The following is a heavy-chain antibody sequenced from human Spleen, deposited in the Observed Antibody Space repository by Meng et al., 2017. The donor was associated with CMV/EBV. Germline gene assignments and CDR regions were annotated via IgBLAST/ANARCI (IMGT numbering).Heavy chain of an antibody. CDR1: GYTFINYY. CDR3: ARNSKQLVPYYYYGMDV. J-gene: IGHJ6*02. Sequence: SVKVSCKASGYTFINYYMHWVRQAPGQGLEWMGGVIPLFGTTTYAREFQGRVTITTDESTSTAYMELSSLRSEDTAVYYCARNSKQLVPYYYYGMDVWGQGTTVTVSS. D-gene: IGHD6-6*01. V-gene: IGHV1-69*05. CDR2: VIPLFGTT.